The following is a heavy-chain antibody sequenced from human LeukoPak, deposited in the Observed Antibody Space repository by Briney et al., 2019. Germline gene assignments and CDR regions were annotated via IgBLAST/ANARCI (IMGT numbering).Heavy chain of an antibody. V-gene: IGHV3-30*04. CDR3: AMSAAGTRRYFDY. Sequence: GGSLRLSCAASGFTFSSYAMHWVRQAPGKGLEWVAVISYDGSNKYYADSVKGRFTISRDNSKNTLYLQMNSLRAEDTAVYYCAMSAAGTRRYFDYWGQGTLVTVSS. J-gene: IGHJ4*02. CDR1: GFTFSSYA. D-gene: IGHD6-13*01. CDR2: ISYDGSNK.